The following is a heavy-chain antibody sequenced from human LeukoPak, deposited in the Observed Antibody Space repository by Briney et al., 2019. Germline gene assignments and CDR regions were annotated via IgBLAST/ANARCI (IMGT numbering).Heavy chain of an antibody. D-gene: IGHD3-22*01. J-gene: IGHJ4*02. V-gene: IGHV3-30*02. CDR2: IRYDGSNQ. CDR1: GFTFSSYG. Sequence: GGSLRLSCAASGFTFSSYGMHWVRQAPGKGLEWVAFIRYDGSNQYYADSVKGRFTISRDNSKNTLYLQMNSLRAEDTAVYYCAKTSYYDAYFDYWGQGTLVTVSS. CDR3: AKTSYYDAYFDY.